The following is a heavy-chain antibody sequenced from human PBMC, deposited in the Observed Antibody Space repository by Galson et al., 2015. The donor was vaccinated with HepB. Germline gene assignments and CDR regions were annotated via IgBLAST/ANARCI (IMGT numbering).Heavy chain of an antibody. CDR3: ASARWFGEWDYFDN. CDR1: GFTFSSYW. CDR2: IKQDGSEK. V-gene: IGHV3-7*01. D-gene: IGHD3-10*01. J-gene: IGHJ4*02. Sequence: SLRLSCAASGFTFSSYWMSWVRQAPGKGLEWVANIKQDGSEKYYVDSVKGRFTISRDNAKNSLYLQMNSLRAEDTAVYYCASARWFGEWDYFDNWGQGTLVTVSS.